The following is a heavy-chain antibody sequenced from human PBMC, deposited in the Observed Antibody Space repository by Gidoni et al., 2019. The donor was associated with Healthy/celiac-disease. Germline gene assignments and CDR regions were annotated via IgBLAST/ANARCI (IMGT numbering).Heavy chain of an antibody. Sequence: QVQLQESGPGLVKPSQPLSLTCTVSGGSNSSGGYYWSWIRQHPGKGLEWIGYIYYSGSTYYNPSLKSRVTISVDTSKNQFSLKLSSVTAADTAVYYCATITRQGSYYYMDVWGKGTTVTVSS. V-gene: IGHV4-31*03. J-gene: IGHJ6*03. D-gene: IGHD3-3*01. CDR1: GGSNSSGGYY. CDR3: ATITRQGSYYYMDV. CDR2: IYYSGST.